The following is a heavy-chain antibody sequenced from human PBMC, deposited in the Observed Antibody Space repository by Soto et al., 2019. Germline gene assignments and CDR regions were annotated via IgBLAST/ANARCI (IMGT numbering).Heavy chain of an antibody. V-gene: IGHV4-59*01. CDR3: AREGNLGRWLQPLDF. Sequence: SETLALTCTVGSISTYYWNWIRQPPGKGLEWIGNIHYNGNTKYNPSLKSRVTMSVDTSKNQFSLKLISVTAADTAKYFCAREGNLGRWLQPLDFWGQGTLVTVSS. D-gene: IGHD5-12*01. CDR2: IHYNGNT. J-gene: IGHJ4*02. CDR1: GSISTYY.